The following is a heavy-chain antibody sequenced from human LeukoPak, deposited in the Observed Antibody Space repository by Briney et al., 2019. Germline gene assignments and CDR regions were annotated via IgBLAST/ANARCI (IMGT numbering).Heavy chain of an antibody. CDR3: ARYHTGDYVRYWFDP. V-gene: IGHV4-34*01. J-gene: IGHJ5*02. Sequence: SETLSLTCAVYGGSFSGYYWSWIRQPPGKGLEWIGEINHSGSTNYNPSLKSRVTISVDTSKNQFSLKLSSVTAADTAVYYCARYHTGDYVRYWFDPWGQGTLVTVSS. D-gene: IGHD4-17*01. CDR2: INHSGST. CDR1: GGSFSGYY.